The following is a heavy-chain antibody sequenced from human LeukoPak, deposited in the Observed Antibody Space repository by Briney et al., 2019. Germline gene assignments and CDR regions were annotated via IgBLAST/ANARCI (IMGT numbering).Heavy chain of an antibody. Sequence: GASVKVSCKASGYTFTSYYMHWVRQAPGQGLEWMGWISAYNGNTNYAQKLQGRVTMTTDTSTSTAYMELRSLRADDTAVYYCARDVYSSGWYPDYWGQGTLVTVSS. D-gene: IGHD6-19*01. CDR2: ISAYNGNT. CDR3: ARDVYSSGWYPDY. V-gene: IGHV1-18*04. CDR1: GYTFTSYY. J-gene: IGHJ4*02.